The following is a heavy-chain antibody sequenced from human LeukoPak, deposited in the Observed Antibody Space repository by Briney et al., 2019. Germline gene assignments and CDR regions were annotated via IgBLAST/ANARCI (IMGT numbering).Heavy chain of an antibody. CDR1: GYSFTSYW. CDR2: IYPGDSDT. Sequence: GESLKISCKGSGYSFTSYWIGWVRQMPGKGLEWMGIIYPGDSDTRYSPSFQGQVTISADKSISTAYLQWSSLKASDTAMYYCARSPPGYSSGWPREFDPWGQGTLVIVSS. V-gene: IGHV5-51*01. D-gene: IGHD6-19*01. J-gene: IGHJ5*02. CDR3: ARSPPGYSSGWPREFDP.